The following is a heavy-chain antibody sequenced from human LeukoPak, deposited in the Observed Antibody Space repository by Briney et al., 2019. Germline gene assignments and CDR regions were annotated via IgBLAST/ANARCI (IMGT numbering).Heavy chain of an antibody. Sequence: PSETLSLTCTVSGDSISSGGYYWSWIRQPPGKGLEWIGYIYHSGSAYYNPSLKSRVTISIDRSKNQFSLKLSSVTAADTAVYYCATRYCTISACRASSHHCFDVWGKGTTVTVSS. V-gene: IGHV4-30-2*01. CDR3: ATRYCTISACRASSHHCFDV. J-gene: IGHJ6*04. CDR2: IYHSGSA. D-gene: IGHD2-8*01. CDR1: GDSISSGGYY.